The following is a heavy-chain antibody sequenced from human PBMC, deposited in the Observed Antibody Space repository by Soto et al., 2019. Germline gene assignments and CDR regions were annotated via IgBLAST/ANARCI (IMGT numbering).Heavy chain of an antibody. D-gene: IGHD1-1*01. CDR1: GGSVNNDNYY. V-gene: IGHV4-61*01. CDR3: ATGQEPGSIHMWFDT. Sequence: SETLSLTCSVSGGSVNNDNYYWNWFRQPPGKGLEWIANMYYSGTTNYNPSLKSGVAVSLDTSKNQFSLKVYSVTAADTAVYFCATGQEPGSIHMWFDTWGQGTLVTVSS. CDR2: MYYSGTT. J-gene: IGHJ5*02.